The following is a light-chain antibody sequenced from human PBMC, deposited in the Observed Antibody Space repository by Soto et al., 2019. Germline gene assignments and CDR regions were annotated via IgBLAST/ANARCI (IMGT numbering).Light chain of an antibody. CDR2: AAS. CDR1: QGISNY. Sequence: DIQMTQSPSSLSASVGDRVTITCRASQGISNYLAWYQQKPGKVPKLLIYAASTLQSAVPSRFSGSGSGTDFTLTISSLQPEDVATYYCQQYNNWPPWTFGQGTKVEIK. J-gene: IGKJ1*01. V-gene: IGKV1-27*01. CDR3: QQYNNWPPWT.